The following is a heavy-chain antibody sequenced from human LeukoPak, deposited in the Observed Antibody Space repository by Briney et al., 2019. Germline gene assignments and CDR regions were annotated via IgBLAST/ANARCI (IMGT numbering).Heavy chain of an antibody. J-gene: IGHJ4*02. Sequence: PGGSLRLSCAASGFTFSSSWMSWVRQASGKGLEWVANIKKDGSETYYVDSVKGRFTISRDNAKNSLYLQMNSLRAEDTAIYYCARGRYSSTTYYFDSWGQGTLVTVSS. V-gene: IGHV3-7*03. CDR1: GFTFSSSW. D-gene: IGHD6-13*01. CDR3: ARGRYSSTTYYFDS. CDR2: IKKDGSET.